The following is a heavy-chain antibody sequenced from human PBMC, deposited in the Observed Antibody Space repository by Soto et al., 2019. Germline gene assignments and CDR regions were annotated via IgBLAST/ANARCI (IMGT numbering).Heavy chain of an antibody. CDR1: GFTFSSYS. V-gene: IGHV3-48*04. CDR3: ARDLQLAIDAFDI. D-gene: IGHD1-1*01. J-gene: IGHJ3*02. CDR2: ISSSSSTI. Sequence: GGSLRLSCAASGFTFSSYSMNWVRQAPGKGLEWVSYISSSSSTIYYADSVKGRFTISRDNAKNSLYLQMNSLRAEDTAVYYCARDLQLAIDAFDIWGQGTMVTVSS.